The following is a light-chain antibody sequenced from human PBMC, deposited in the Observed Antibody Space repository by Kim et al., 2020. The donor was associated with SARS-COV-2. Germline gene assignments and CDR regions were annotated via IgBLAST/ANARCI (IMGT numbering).Light chain of an antibody. CDR2: QDS. CDR3: QAWDSSTNWV. V-gene: IGLV3-1*01. Sequence: VSPGQTASITCSGDKLGDKYACWYQQKPGQSPVLVIYQDSKRPSGILERFSGSNSGNTATLTISGTQAMDEADYYCQAWDSSTNWVFGGGTQLTVL. CDR1: KLGDKY. J-gene: IGLJ3*02.